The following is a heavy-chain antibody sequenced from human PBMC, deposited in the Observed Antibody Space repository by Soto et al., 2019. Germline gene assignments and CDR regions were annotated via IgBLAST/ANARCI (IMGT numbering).Heavy chain of an antibody. Sequence: QVQLQQWGAGLLKPSETLSLTCAVSGGSFSGYYWNWIRQPPGKGLEWIAEINHRGSTNYNPSLESRVTISVDTSHNQFSLKLNSVTATDTAVYYCATGTSPSGRGQNLFDPWGQGTLVTVSS. CDR3: ATGTSPSGRGQNLFDP. V-gene: IGHV4-34*01. J-gene: IGHJ5*02. D-gene: IGHD1-1*01. CDR2: INHRGST. CDR1: GGSFSGYY.